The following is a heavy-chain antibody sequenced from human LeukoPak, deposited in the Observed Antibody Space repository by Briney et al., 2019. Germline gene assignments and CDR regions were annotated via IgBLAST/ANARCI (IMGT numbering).Heavy chain of an antibody. CDR3: AITRGAFDI. Sequence: PSETLPLTCTVSGGSISSSSYYWGWIRQPPGKGLEWIGSIYYSGSTYYNPSLKSRVTISVDTSKNQFSLKLSSVTAADTAVYYCAITRGAFDIWGQGTMVTVSS. CDR1: GGSISSSSYY. V-gene: IGHV4-39*01. D-gene: IGHD3-10*01. J-gene: IGHJ3*02. CDR2: IYYSGST.